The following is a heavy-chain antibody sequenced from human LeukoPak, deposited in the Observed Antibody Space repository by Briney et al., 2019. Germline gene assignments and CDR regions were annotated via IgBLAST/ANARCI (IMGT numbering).Heavy chain of an antibody. V-gene: IGHV4-34*01. Sequence: SETLSLTCAVYGGSFSGYYWSWIRQPPGKGLEWIGEINHSGSTNYNPSLKSRVTISVDTSKNQFSLKLSSVTAADTAVYYCTRDKYYYDSSGSLRFDYWGQGTLVTVSS. CDR1: GGSFSGYY. CDR2: INHSGST. D-gene: IGHD3-22*01. J-gene: IGHJ4*02. CDR3: TRDKYYYDSSGSLRFDY.